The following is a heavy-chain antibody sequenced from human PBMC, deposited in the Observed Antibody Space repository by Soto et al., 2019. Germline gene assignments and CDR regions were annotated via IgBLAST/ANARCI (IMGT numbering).Heavy chain of an antibody. J-gene: IGHJ4*02. CDR2: ISGSGENI. D-gene: IGHD4-17*01. CDR3: ATSYGDYIYAYY. CDR1: GFTFSDYA. V-gene: IGHV3-23*01. Sequence: TGGSLRLSCEASGFTFSDYATSWVRQTPGKGLEWVSGISGSGENIHYADPVKGRFTISRDNSKNTLYLQMNSLRAEDTAVYYCATSYGDYIYAYYWGQGTLVTVSS.